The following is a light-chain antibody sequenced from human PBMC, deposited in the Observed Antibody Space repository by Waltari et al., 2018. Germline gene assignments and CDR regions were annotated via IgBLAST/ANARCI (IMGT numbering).Light chain of an antibody. CDR2: WAS. Sequence: DIVMTQSPDSLAVSLGERATINCKSSQNILYNSNNKNYLAWYQQKPGQSPRVLINWASIRESGVPDRFSASGSGTEFTLTINNLEAEGVAVYYCQQYFTTPPVFGGGTRVEI. CDR3: QQYFTTPPV. J-gene: IGKJ4*01. CDR1: QNILYNSNNKNY. V-gene: IGKV4-1*01.